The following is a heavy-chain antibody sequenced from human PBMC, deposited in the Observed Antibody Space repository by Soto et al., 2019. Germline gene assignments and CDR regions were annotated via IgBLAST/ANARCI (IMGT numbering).Heavy chain of an antibody. V-gene: IGHV1-18*01. CDR2: ISAYNYNT. J-gene: IGHJ5*02. CDR1: GYTFTSYG. CDR3: VRVVGDLGRWFDP. D-gene: IGHD1-26*01. Sequence: QVQLVQSGAEVKKPGASVKVSCKASGYTFTSYGLSWVRQAPGQGLEWMGRISAYNYNTNYAQKLQGRVTMTTDTSTSTAYMELRRLRTDATAVYYRVRVVGDLGRWFDPWGQGSLVTVSS.